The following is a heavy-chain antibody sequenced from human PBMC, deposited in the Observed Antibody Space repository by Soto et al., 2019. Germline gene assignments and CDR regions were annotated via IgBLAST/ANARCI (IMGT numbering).Heavy chain of an antibody. V-gene: IGHV6-1*01. CDR2: TYYRSKWYN. J-gene: IGHJ4*02. CDR1: GDSVSSNSAA. Sequence: SQTLSLTCAISGDSVSSNSAAWNWIRQSPSRGLEWLGRTYYRSKWYNDYAVSVKSRITINPDTSKNQFSLQLNSVTPEDTAVYYCARGNVEYSSSWYYFDYWGQGTLVTVSS. CDR3: ARGNVEYSSSWYYFDY. D-gene: IGHD6-13*01.